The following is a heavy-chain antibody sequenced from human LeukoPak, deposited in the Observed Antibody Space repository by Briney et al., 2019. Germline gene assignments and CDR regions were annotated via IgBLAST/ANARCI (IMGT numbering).Heavy chain of an antibody. Sequence: GGSLRLSCAASGFTFSAYSMNWVRQTPGKGLEWVSYISSSGSSIYYADSVKGRFTISRDNAKNSLCLQMNSLRAEDTAVYYCARQYYYDTSGYDAFDIWGQGTMVTVSS. CDR3: ARQYYYDTSGYDAFDI. D-gene: IGHD3-22*01. CDR1: GFTFSAYS. J-gene: IGHJ3*02. V-gene: IGHV3-48*04. CDR2: ISSSGSSI.